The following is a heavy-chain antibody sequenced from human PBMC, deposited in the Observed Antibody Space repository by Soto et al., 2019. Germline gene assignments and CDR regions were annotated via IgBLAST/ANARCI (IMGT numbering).Heavy chain of an antibody. CDR3: AGGDLFDFFFGVAVCAEVPTLTLPYG. CDR1: GGSFSNHA. Sequence: ASVKVSCKASGGSFSNHAISWVRQAPGQGLEWMGGIIPMFGTANYAQRFQGRVTTTADKYTNTAYMELTSLTSEDTAVYYCAGGDLFDFFFGVAVCAEVPTLTLPYG. D-gene: IGHD3-3*01. J-gene: IGHJ6*01. CDR2: IIPMFGTA. V-gene: IGHV1-69*06.